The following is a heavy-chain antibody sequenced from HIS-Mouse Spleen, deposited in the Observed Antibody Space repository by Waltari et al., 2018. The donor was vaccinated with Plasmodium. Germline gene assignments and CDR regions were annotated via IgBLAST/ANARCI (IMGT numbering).Heavy chain of an antibody. CDR2: IKQDGSEK. J-gene: IGHJ4*01. CDR3: ARETGDFDY. V-gene: IGHV3-7*01. D-gene: IGHD7-27*01. CDR1: GFHFSSYW. Sequence: EVQLVESGGGLVQPGGSLRLSWSASGFHFSSYWMSWVRQAPGKGLEWVANIKQDGSEKYYVDSVKGRFTISRDNAKNSLYLQMNSLRAEDTAVYYCARETGDFDYWGQGTLVTVSS.